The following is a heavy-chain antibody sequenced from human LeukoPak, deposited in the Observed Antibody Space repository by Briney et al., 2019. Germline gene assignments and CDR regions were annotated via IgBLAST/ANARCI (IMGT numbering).Heavy chain of an antibody. CDR2: IYHSGST. D-gene: IGHD3-10*01. V-gene: IGHV4-38-2*02. J-gene: IGHJ4*02. Sequence: SETLSLTCTVSGYSISSGYYWGWIRQPPGKGLEWIGSIYHSGSTYYNPSLKSRVTISVDTSKNQFSLKLSSVTAADTAVYYCARGGLWFGELSIDYWGQGTLVTVSS. CDR3: ARGGLWFGELSIDY. CDR1: GYSISSGYY.